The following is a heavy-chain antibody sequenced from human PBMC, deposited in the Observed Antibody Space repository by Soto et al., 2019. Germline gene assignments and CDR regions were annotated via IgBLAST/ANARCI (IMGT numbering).Heavy chain of an antibody. J-gene: IGHJ4*02. V-gene: IGHV5-10-1*01. CDR1: GYSFAGYW. CDR3: ARQIYDSDTGPNFQYYFDS. D-gene: IGHD3-22*01. Sequence: GESLKISCKGSGYSFAGYWITWVRQKPGKGLEWMGRIDPSDSQTYYSPSFRGHVTISVTKSITTVFMQWSSLRASDTAMYYCARQIYDSDTGPNFQYYFDSWGQGTPVTVSS. CDR2: IDPSDSQT.